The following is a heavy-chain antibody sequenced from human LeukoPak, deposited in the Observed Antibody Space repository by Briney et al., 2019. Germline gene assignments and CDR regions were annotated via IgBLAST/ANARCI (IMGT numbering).Heavy chain of an antibody. CDR2: INHSGST. Sequence: KPSETLSLTCAVYGGSFSGYYWSWIRQPPGKGLEWIGEINHSGSTNYNPSLKSRVTISVDTSKNQFSLKLSSVTAADTAVYYCARAGRGYSYYYYGMDVWGQGTTVTVSS. J-gene: IGHJ6*02. V-gene: IGHV4-34*01. CDR3: ARAGRGYSYYYYGMDV. CDR1: GGSFSGYY. D-gene: IGHD5-18*01.